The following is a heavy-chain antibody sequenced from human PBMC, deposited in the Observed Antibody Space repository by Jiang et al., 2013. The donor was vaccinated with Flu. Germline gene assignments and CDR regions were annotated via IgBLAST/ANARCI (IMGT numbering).Heavy chain of an antibody. J-gene: IGHJ6*04. CDR1: GFTFSSYA. CDR2: ISYDGSNK. CDR3: ARDLGGEQWLVPYGMDV. Sequence: RSLRLSCAASGFTFSSYAMHWVRQAPGKGLEWVAVISYDGSNKYYADSVKGRFTISRDNSKNTLYLQMNSLRAEDTAVYYCARDLGGEQWLVPYGMDVWGKGTTVTVSS. V-gene: IGHV3-30*01. D-gene: IGHD6-19*01.